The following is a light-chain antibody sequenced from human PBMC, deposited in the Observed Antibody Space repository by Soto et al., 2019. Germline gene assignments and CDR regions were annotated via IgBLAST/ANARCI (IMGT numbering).Light chain of an antibody. CDR1: SSDVGGYNY. CDR3: SSYTSSSTVI. V-gene: IGLV2-14*03. CDR2: DVD. J-gene: IGLJ2*01. Sequence: QSALTQPASISGSPGQSITISCTGTSSDVGGYNYVSWYQQYPGKAPKLMIYDVDNRPSGVSNRFSGSKSGKTASLTISGLQAEDEADYYCSSYTSSSTVIFGGGTQLTV.